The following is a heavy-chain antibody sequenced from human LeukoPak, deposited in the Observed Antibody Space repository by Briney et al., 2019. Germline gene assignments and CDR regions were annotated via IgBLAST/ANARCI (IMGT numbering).Heavy chain of an antibody. CDR3: ARGYYDSSGYYLDY. J-gene: IGHJ4*02. D-gene: IGHD3-22*01. V-gene: IGHV4-39*07. Sequence: SETLSLTCTVSNASISSNTYYRAWIRQPPGKGLEWIGSIYYSGSTYYNPSLKSRVTISVDTSKNQFSLKLSSVTAADTAVYYCARGYYDSSGYYLDYWGQGTLVTVPS. CDR2: IYYSGST. CDR1: NASISSNTYY.